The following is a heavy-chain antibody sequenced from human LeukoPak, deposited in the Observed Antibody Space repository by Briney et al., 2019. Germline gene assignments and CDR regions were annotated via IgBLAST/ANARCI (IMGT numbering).Heavy chain of an antibody. J-gene: IGHJ4*02. Sequence: PGGSLRLSCAASGFTFSTYTMNWVRQAPGKGLEWVSYISSSSSTIYYADSVKGRFTISRDNAKNSLYLQMNSLKTEDTAVYYCTRMLIRLGELSSFGYWGQGTLVTVSS. CDR2: ISSSSSTI. V-gene: IGHV3-48*01. CDR1: GFTFSTYT. CDR3: TRMLIRLGELSSFGY. D-gene: IGHD3-16*02.